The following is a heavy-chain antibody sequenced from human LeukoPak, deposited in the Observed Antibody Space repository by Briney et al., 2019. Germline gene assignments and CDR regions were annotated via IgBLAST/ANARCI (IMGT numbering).Heavy chain of an antibody. CDR1: GFTFSSSW. V-gene: IGHV3-7*01. Sequence: PGGSLRLSCAASGFTFSSSWMSWVRQAPGKGLEWVANIKQDGSVKFYADSMKGRFTISRDNAKNSLYLQMDSLRTEDTAVYYCARQRSVGQSGDGWWFDPWGQGTLVTVSS. D-gene: IGHD5-24*01. J-gene: IGHJ5*02. CDR3: ARQRSVGQSGDGWWFDP. CDR2: IKQDGSVK.